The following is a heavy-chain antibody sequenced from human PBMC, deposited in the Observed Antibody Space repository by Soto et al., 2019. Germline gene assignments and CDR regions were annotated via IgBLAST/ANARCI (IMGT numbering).Heavy chain of an antibody. Sequence: QVQLVQSGAEAKKPGASVKVSCKASGYTFTGYYMHWVRQAPGQGLEWMGWINPNSGGTNYAQKFQGRVTMTRDTSISTAYMELSRLRSDDTAVYYCARGGDGYNFVRYYYGMDVWGQGTTVTVSS. CDR1: GYTFTGYY. D-gene: IGHD5-12*01. CDR2: INPNSGGT. J-gene: IGHJ6*02. V-gene: IGHV1-2*02. CDR3: ARGGDGYNFVRYYYGMDV.